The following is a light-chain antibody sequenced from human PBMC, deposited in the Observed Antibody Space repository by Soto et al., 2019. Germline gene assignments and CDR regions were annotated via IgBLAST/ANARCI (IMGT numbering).Light chain of an antibody. CDR2: WAS. Sequence: DIVMTQSPDSLAVSLGERATINCKSSQSVLYSSNIKNYLAWYQQKPGQPPKLLIYWASTRESGVPDRFSGSGSVTDFTLTISSLQAEDVAVYYCQQYYSTPNTFGQGTKLEIK. J-gene: IGKJ2*01. CDR1: QSVLYSSNIKNY. V-gene: IGKV4-1*01. CDR3: QQYYSTPNT.